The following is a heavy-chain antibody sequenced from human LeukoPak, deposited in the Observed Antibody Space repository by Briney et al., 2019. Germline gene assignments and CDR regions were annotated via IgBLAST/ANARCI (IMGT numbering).Heavy chain of an antibody. CDR2: ISGSGGST. J-gene: IGHJ6*03. CDR3: AKDGYSSSFNYYYYRDV. CDR1: GFTFSSYA. D-gene: IGHD6-6*01. Sequence: AGGPLRLSCAASGFTFSSYAMSGVRKAPGKGLEWVSAISGSGGSTYYADSLKGRFTISRDNSKNTLYLQMDSLRAEDTAVYYCAKDGYSSSFNYYYYRDVWGKGTTVTVS. V-gene: IGHV3-23*01.